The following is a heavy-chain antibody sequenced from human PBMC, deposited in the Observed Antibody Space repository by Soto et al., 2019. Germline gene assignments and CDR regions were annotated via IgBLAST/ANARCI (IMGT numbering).Heavy chain of an antibody. V-gene: IGHV4-39*01. D-gene: IGHD6-19*01. CDR1: GGSISSSSYY. Sequence: PSETLSLTCTVSGGSISSSSYYWGWIRQPPGKGLEWIGSIYYSGSTYYNPSLKSRVTISVDTSKNQFSLKLSSVTAADTAVYYCGSMRLSIAVAVPGNWFDPWGQGTLVTVSS. CDR3: GSMRLSIAVAVPGNWFDP. J-gene: IGHJ5*02. CDR2: IYYSGST.